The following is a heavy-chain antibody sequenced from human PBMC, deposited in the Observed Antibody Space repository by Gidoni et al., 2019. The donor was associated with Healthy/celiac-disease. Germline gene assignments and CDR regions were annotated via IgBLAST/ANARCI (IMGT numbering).Heavy chain of an antibody. V-gene: IGHV1-24*01. Sequence: SVKVSCKVSGYTLTELSMHWVRQAPGKGLEWMGGFDPEDGETIYAQKFQGRVTMTEDTSTDTAYMELSSLRSEDTAVYYCATKHPRYDFWSGYFNYWGQGTLVTVSS. CDR3: ATKHPRYDFWSGYFNY. CDR1: GYTLTELS. J-gene: IGHJ4*02. CDR2: FDPEDGET. D-gene: IGHD3-3*01.